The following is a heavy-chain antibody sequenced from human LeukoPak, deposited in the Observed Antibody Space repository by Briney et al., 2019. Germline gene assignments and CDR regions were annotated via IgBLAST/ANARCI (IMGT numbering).Heavy chain of an antibody. V-gene: IGHV3-23*01. CDR1: GFTFSSYA. CDR3: AKCPSIFGVVTTY. J-gene: IGHJ4*02. Sequence: GGSLRLSCAASGFTFSSYAVSWVRQAPGKGLEWVSAISGSGGSTYYADSVKGRFTISRDNSKNTLYLQMNSLRAEDTAVYYCAKCPSIFGVVTTYWGQGTLVTVSS. D-gene: IGHD3-3*01. CDR2: ISGSGGST.